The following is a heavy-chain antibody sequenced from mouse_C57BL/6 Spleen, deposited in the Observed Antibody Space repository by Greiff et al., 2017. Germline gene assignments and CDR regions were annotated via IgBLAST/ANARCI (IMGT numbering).Heavy chain of an antibody. J-gene: IGHJ4*01. CDR3: TRVSPITTVVDGYAMDY. Sequence: DVKLVESGEGLVKPGGSLKLSCAASGFTFSSYAMSWVRQTPEKRLEWVAYISSGGDYIYYADTVKGRFTISIDNARNTLYLQMSSLKSEDTAMYYCTRVSPITTVVDGYAMDYWGQGTSVTVSS. CDR2: ISSGGDYI. D-gene: IGHD1-1*01. CDR1: GFTFSSYA. V-gene: IGHV5-9-1*02.